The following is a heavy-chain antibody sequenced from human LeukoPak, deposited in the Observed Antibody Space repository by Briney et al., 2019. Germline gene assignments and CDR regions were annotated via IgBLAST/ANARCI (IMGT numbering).Heavy chain of an antibody. CDR3: AKNPSYCSGGRCYVSHYFDY. J-gene: IGHJ4*02. D-gene: IGHD2-15*01. CDR2: ISWNSGST. V-gene: IGHV3-9*01. Sequence: GGSLRLSCAASGFTLDDYAMHWVRQAPGKGLEWVSGISWNSGSTGYADSVKGRFTISRDNAKSSLYLQMNSLRAEDTALYYCAKNPSYCSGGRCYVSHYFDYWGQGTLVTVSS. CDR1: GFTLDDYA.